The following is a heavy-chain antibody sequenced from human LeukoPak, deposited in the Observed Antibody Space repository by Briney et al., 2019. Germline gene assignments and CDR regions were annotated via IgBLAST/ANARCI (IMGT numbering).Heavy chain of an antibody. Sequence: GGSLRLSCAASGFNFGNNGMTWVRQPPGKGLEWVSAISGSGDITYNADSVKGRFTISRDNSKNTVYLQMNSLRAEDTAVYYCARLSSFAFDIWGQGTMVTVSS. V-gene: IGHV3-23*01. CDR3: ARLSSFAFDI. J-gene: IGHJ3*02. CDR1: GFNFGNNG. CDR2: ISGSGDIT. D-gene: IGHD3-16*02.